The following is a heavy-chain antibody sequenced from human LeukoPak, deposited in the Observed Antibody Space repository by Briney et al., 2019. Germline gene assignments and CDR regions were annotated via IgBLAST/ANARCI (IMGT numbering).Heavy chain of an antibody. V-gene: IGHV3-30*18. J-gene: IGHJ4*02. D-gene: IGHD4-23*01. CDR1: GFTFSSYG. CDR3: AKSTTVVTPDY. Sequence: PGGSLRLSCAASGFTFSSYGMHWVRQAPGKGLEWVAVISYDGSNKYCADSVKGRFTISRDNSKNTLYLQMNSLRAEDTAVYYCAKSTTVVTPDYWGQGTLVTVSS. CDR2: ISYDGSNK.